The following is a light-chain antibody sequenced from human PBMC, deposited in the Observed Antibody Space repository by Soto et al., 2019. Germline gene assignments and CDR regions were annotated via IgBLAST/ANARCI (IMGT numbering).Light chain of an antibody. V-gene: IGLV2-8*01. J-gene: IGLJ3*02. CDR3: NAYAGSNNWV. CDR1: SSGVGGYNY. Sequence: QSALTQPPSASGSPGQSVTISCTGTSSGVGGYNYVSWYQQHPGKAPKLIIYEVSKWPSGIPDRFSGSKSGNTASLTVSGLQAEDEADYYCNAYAGSNNWVFGGGTKVTVL. CDR2: EVS.